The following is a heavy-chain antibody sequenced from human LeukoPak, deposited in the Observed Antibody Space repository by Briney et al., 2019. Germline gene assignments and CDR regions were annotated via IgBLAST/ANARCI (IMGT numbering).Heavy chain of an antibody. CDR1: GGSISSSNW. CDR2: IYHSGST. Sequence: SETLSLTCAVSGGSISSSNWWSWVRQPPGKGLEWSGEIYHSGSTNHNPSLKSRVTISVDKSKNQFSLKLSSVTAADTAVHYCARPKRGYSYGYYYYYYMDVWGKGTTVTVSS. D-gene: IGHD5-18*01. J-gene: IGHJ6*03. CDR3: ARPKRGYSYGYYYYYYMDV. V-gene: IGHV4-4*02.